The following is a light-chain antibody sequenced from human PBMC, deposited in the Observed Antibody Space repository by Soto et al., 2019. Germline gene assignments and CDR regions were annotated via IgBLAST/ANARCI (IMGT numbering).Light chain of an antibody. J-gene: IGKJ5*01. V-gene: IGKV3D-15*01. CDR3: QQYNNWPIT. CDR1: QTLNSN. Sequence: EKVMTQSPAAPSVSPGERAPLSCRASQTLNSNLAWYQQKPGQAPRLLIYDASTRATGIPARFSGSGSGTEFTLTISSLQSEDFAVYFCQQYNNWPITFGQGTRLEIK. CDR2: DAS.